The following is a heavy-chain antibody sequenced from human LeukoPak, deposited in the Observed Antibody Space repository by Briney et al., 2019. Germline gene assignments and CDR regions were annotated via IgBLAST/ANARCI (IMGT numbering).Heavy chain of an antibody. CDR3: AKLGPAANRGGDY. V-gene: IGHV3-30*18. CDR2: ISYDGSNK. D-gene: IGHD2-2*01. J-gene: IGHJ4*02. Sequence: GGSLRLSCAASGFTFSSYSMHWVRQAPGKGLEWVAVISYDGSNKYYADSVKGRFTISRDNSKNTLYLQMNSLRAEDTAVYYCAKLGPAANRGGDYWGQGTLVTVSS. CDR1: GFTFSSYS.